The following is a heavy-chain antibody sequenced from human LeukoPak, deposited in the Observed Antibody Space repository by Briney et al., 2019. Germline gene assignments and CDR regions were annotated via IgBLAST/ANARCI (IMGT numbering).Heavy chain of an antibody. Sequence: GGSLRLSCAASGFTFSSYWMTWVRQAPGKGLEWVANIKQDGSEKYYVDSVKGRFTISRDNSKNTLYLQMGSLRAEDMAVYYCARERANCHFDYWGQGTLVTVSS. J-gene: IGHJ4*02. CDR3: ARERANCHFDY. V-gene: IGHV3-7*01. CDR2: IKQDGSEK. CDR1: GFTFSSYW. D-gene: IGHD4/OR15-4a*01.